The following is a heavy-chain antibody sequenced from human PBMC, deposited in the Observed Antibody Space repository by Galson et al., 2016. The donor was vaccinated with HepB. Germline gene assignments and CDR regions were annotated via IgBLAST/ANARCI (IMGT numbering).Heavy chain of an antibody. CDR1: ANSLTTDW. V-gene: IGHV5-10-1*01. CDR3: ARLRYFDGGRGHYYPDD. D-gene: IGHD3-22*01. Sequence: QSGAEVKKPGESLRISCEGSANSLTTDWITWVRQLPGKGLQWMGRIDPDNSYASYSPSFQGHVTMSIDKSISTAYLQWSSLKASDTAIYYCARLRYFDGGRGHYYPDDWGQGTLVTVSS. CDR2: IDPDNSYA. J-gene: IGHJ4*02.